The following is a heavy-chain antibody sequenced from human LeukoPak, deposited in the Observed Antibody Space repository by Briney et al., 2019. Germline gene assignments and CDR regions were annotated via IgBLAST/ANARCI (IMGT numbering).Heavy chain of an antibody. CDR3: ARGHSSGRDYYFDT. J-gene: IGHJ4*02. CDR2: ISGYSGST. D-gene: IGHD6-19*01. CDR1: GYTFATYS. Sequence: GASVKVSCKTSGYTFATYSINWVRQAPVQGLEWMGWISGYSGSTNYAQKRQGRVTMTTDASTTTAYMELRSLKSDDTAVYYCARGHSSGRDYYFDTWGQGTLVTVSS. V-gene: IGHV1-18*01.